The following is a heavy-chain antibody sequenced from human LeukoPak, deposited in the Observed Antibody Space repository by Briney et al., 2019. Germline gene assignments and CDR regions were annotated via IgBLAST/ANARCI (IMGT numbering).Heavy chain of an antibody. CDR1: DGPISNYY. CDR3: ARGGEVGATPFDL. V-gene: IGHV4-59*01. D-gene: IGHD1-26*01. CDR2: IYYSGST. Sequence: SETLSPTCTVPDGPISNYYCSWSRQPPGKGLEGIGYIYYSGSTNYNPSLQIRVTISVDTAKNQFSLELSSVTSADPAVYYCARGGEVGATPFDLWGQGTLDSVSS. J-gene: IGHJ4*02.